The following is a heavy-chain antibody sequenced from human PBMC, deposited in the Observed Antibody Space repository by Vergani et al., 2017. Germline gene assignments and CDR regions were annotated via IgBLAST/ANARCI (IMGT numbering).Heavy chain of an antibody. D-gene: IGHD3-3*01. J-gene: IGHJ4*02. CDR3: ARVYVDFWGGYYSSFDY. V-gene: IGHV4-34*01. CDR2: INHSGST. CDR1: GGSFSGYY. Sequence: QVQLQQWGAGLLKPSETLSLTCAVYGGSFSGYYWSWIRQPPGKGLEWIGEINHSGSTNYNPSLKSRVTISVDTSKNQFSLKLSSVTAADTAVYYCARVYVDFWGGYYSSFDYWGQGTLVTVSS.